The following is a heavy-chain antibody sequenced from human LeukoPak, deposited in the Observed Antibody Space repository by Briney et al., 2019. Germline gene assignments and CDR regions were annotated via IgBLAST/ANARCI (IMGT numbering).Heavy chain of an antibody. CDR1: GGSFSGYY. V-gene: IGHV4-34*01. CDR3: ARQVGHPGDFDD. D-gene: IGHD7-27*01. CDR2: INHSGST. Sequence: SETLSLTCAVYGGSFSGYYWSWIRQPPGKGLEWIGEINHSGSTNYNPSLKSRVTISVDTSKNQFSLKLSSVTAADTAVYYCARQVGHPGDFDDWGEGTLVTVSS. J-gene: IGHJ4*02.